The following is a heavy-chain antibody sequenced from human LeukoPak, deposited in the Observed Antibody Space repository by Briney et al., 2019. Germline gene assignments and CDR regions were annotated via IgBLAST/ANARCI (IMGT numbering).Heavy chain of an antibody. Sequence: ASVKGSCKASGYTFTSYDMRWVRQAPGQGLEWMGIINPSGGSTSYAQKFQGRVTMTRDTSTSTVYMELSSLRSEDTAVYYCARQLSRSDFWSDNYWGQGTLVTVTS. CDR1: GYTFTSYD. V-gene: IGHV1-46*01. CDR3: ARQLSRSDFWSDNY. J-gene: IGHJ4*02. D-gene: IGHD3-3*01. CDR2: INPSGGST.